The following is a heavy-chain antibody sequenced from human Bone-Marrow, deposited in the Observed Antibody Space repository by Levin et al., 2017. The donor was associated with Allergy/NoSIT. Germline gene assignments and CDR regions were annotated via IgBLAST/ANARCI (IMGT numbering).Heavy chain of an antibody. CDR1: GGSISSNY. V-gene: IGHV4-59*01. D-gene: IGHD6-19*01. CDR3: ARAAGIAVAALFEDWYFDL. J-gene: IGHJ2*01. CDR2: ISASGST. Sequence: PSETLSLTCIVSGGSISSNYWSWIRQPPGKGLEYIGYISASGSTNYNPSLKSRVTISVDSPKHQFSLKLSSVTAADTAVYYCARAAGIAVAALFEDWYFDLWGRGTLVTVSS.